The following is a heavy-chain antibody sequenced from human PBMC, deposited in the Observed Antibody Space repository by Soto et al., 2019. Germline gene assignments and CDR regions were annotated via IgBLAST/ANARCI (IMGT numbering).Heavy chain of an antibody. J-gene: IGHJ6*02. D-gene: IGHD5-12*01. CDR1: GGSISSYY. Sequence: AETLSLTCTVSGGSISSYYWSWIRQPPGKGLEWIGYIYYSGSTNYNPSLKSRVTISVDTSKNQFSLKLSSVTAADTAVYYCARVEVDIVATNSGWGYYYGMDVWGQGTTVTVSS. CDR3: ARVEVDIVATNSGWGYYYGMDV. V-gene: IGHV4-59*01. CDR2: IYYSGST.